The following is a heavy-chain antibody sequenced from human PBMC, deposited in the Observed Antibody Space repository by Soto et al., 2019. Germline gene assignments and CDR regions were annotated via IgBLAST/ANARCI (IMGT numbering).Heavy chain of an antibody. D-gene: IGHD6-25*01. CDR2: IWYDGSNK. J-gene: IGHJ4*02. CDR3: ARSANSFLPDYFDY. V-gene: IGHV3-33*01. CDR1: GFTFSSYG. Sequence: GGSLRLSCAASGFTFSSYGMHWVRQAPGKGLEWVAVIWYDGSNKYYADSVKGRFTISRDNSKNTLYLQMNSLRAENTAVYYCARSANSFLPDYFDYWGQGTLVTVSS.